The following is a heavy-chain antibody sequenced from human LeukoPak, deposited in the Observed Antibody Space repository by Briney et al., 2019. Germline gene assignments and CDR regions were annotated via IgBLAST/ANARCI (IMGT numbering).Heavy chain of an antibody. CDR1: GYGFTSYW. J-gene: IGHJ4*02. Sequence: GESLKISCKGSGYGFTSYWIGWVRQMPGKGLEWMGIIYPGDSDTRYSPSFQGQVTISADKSISTAYPQWSSLKASDTAMYYCARRSAYDSSGYYQYYFDYWGQGTLVTVSS. CDR2: IYPGDSDT. D-gene: IGHD3-22*01. V-gene: IGHV5-51*01. CDR3: ARRSAYDSSGYYQYYFDY.